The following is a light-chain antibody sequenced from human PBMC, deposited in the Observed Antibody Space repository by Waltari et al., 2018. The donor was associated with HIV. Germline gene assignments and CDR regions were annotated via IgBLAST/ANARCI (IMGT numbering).Light chain of an antibody. CDR2: SNG. CDR3: AAWDDNLNGVV. CDR1: ISNIGGDY. V-gene: IGLV1-47*01. J-gene: IGLJ2*01. Sequence: QSVMTQPPSASGTPGQRVTISCSGSISNIGGDYVYWYQHLPGTAPKLLIVSNGHRPSGVPDRFSVSKSVTSASLAVIGLRSEDEAYYYCAAWDDNLNGVVFGGGTKLTVL.